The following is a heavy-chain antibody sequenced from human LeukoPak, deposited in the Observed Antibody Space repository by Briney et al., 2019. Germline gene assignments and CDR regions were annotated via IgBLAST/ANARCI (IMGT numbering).Heavy chain of an antibody. J-gene: IGHJ4*02. CDR2: VSTSGGST. CDR3: ASKGSSGSSYYFDY. D-gene: IGHD3-10*01. Sequence: PGGSLRLSCAASGFTFSNYAMNWVRQAPGKGLEWVSAVSTSGGSTYYADSVKGRSTISRDNSKNTLYLQMNSLRADDTAVYYCASKGSSGSSYYFDYWGQGTLVTVSS. V-gene: IGHV3-23*01. CDR1: GFTFSNYA.